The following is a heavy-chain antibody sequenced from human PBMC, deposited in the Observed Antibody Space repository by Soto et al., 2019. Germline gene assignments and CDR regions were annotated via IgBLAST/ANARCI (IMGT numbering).Heavy chain of an antibody. D-gene: IGHD1-26*01. CDR2: ISYDGSNK. Sequence: PGGSLRLSCAASGFTFSSYGMHWVRQAPGKGLEWVAVISYDGSNKYYADSVKGRFTISRDNSKNTLYLQMNSLRAEDTAVYYCAKDIRIVGATPGPYFDYWGQGTLVTVSS. CDR1: GFTFSSYG. V-gene: IGHV3-30*18. CDR3: AKDIRIVGATPGPYFDY. J-gene: IGHJ4*02.